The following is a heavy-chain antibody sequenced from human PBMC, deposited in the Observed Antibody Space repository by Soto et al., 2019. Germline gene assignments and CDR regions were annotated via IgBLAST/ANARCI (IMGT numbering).Heavy chain of an antibody. CDR3: ATGVIWIGYFTVDS. CDR2: FIPVYRTL. D-gene: IGHD3-3*01. Sequence: SVKVSCKASGGSFGKSAINWVRQTPGRGLGWLGGFIPVYRTLNYAQKFQGRVTITADESTGTAYMTLSSLASDDTAVYYCATGVIWIGYFTVDSWGQGTRVTVSS. V-gene: IGHV1-69*13. CDR1: GGSFGKSA. J-gene: IGHJ4*02.